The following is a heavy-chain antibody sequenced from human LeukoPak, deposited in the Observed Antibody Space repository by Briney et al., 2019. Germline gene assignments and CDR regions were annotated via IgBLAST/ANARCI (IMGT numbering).Heavy chain of an antibody. J-gene: IGHJ6*02. D-gene: IGHD3-22*01. CDR3: ARDSETDYFDSSANIYGLDV. CDR1: GYTFTSYA. CDR2: INTNTGNP. V-gene: IGHV7-4-1*02. Sequence: ASVKVSCKASGYTFTSYAMNWVRQAPGQGLEWMGWINTNTGNPTYAQGFTGRFVFSLDTSVSTAYLQISSLKAEDTAVYYCARDSETDYFDSSANIYGLDVWGQGATVTVSS.